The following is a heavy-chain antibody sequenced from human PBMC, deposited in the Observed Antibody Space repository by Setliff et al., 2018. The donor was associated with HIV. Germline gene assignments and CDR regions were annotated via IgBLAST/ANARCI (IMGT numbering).Heavy chain of an antibody. V-gene: IGHV3-21*01. CDR3: ARDRASSGYYARFDH. Sequence: GGSLRLSCAASGFTFSNYNMNWVRQAPGKGLEWVSSISYDSRFIYHADSMKGRFTISRDNAKKLVYLQMTSLRAEDTAIYYCARDRASSGYYARFDHWGQGTLVTVS. D-gene: IGHD3-22*01. J-gene: IGHJ4*02. CDR2: ISYDSRFI. CDR1: GFTFSNYN.